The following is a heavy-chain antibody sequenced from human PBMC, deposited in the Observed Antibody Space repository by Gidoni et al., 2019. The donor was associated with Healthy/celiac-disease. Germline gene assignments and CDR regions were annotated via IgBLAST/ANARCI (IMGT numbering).Heavy chain of an antibody. CDR2: ISYDGSNK. D-gene: IGHD2-2*01. V-gene: IGHV3-30-3*01. Sequence: QVQLVESGGGVVQPGRSLRLSCAASGFPFSSYAMHWVRQAPGKGLEWVAVISYDGSNKYYADSVKGRFTISRDNSKNTLYLQMNSLRAEDTAVYYCARELVPAAAMGMDVWGQGTTVTVSS. CDR1: GFPFSSYA. CDR3: ARELVPAAAMGMDV. J-gene: IGHJ6*02.